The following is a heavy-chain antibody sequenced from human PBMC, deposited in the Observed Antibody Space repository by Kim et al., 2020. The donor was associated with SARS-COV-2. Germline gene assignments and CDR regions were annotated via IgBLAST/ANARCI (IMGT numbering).Heavy chain of an antibody. V-gene: IGHV1-3*01. Sequence: ASVKVSCKASGYTFTSYAMHWVRQAPGQRLEWMGWINAGNGNTKYSQKFQGRVTITRDTSASTAYMELSSLRSEDTAVYYCARAGITMVRGGALNWFDPWGQGTLVTVSS. CDR3: ARAGITMVRGGALNWFDP. CDR2: INAGNGNT. J-gene: IGHJ5*02. D-gene: IGHD3-10*01. CDR1: GYTFTSYA.